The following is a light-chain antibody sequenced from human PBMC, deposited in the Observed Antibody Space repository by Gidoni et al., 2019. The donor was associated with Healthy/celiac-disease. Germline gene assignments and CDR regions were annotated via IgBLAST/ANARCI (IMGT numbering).Light chain of an antibody. Sequence: QSALTQPASVSGSPGQSITISCTGTSSDVGSYNLVSLYQEHPGKAPKLMMYEGSKRPSGVSNRFSGSNSGNTASLTIAGLQAEDEADYYCCSYAGSSTLFGGGTKLTVL. CDR2: EGS. CDR3: CSYAGSSTL. CDR1: SSDVGSYNL. V-gene: IGLV2-23*01. J-gene: IGLJ2*01.